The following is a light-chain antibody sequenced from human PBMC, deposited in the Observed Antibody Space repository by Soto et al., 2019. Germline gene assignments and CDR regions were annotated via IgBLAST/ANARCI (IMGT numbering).Light chain of an antibody. CDR2: GAS. CDR1: QSVSSSY. Sequence: EIVLTQSPGTLSFSPGERATLSCRASQSVSSSYLALYQQKPGQAPRLLIYGASSRATGIPDRFSGSGSGTDFTLTISRLEPEDFAVYYCQQYGSSPPKTFGQGTKVDIK. CDR3: QQYGSSPPKT. V-gene: IGKV3-20*01. J-gene: IGKJ1*01.